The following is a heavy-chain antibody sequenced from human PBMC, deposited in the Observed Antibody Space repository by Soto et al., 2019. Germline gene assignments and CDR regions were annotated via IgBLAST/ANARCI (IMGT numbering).Heavy chain of an antibody. Sequence: SETLSLTCTVSGGSISSGGYYWSWIRQPPGKGLEWIGSIYYSGSTYYNPSLKSRVTISVDTSKNQFSLKLSSVTAADTAVYYCARHRRRWYFDYWGQGTLVTVSS. CDR2: IYYSGST. CDR3: ARHRRRWYFDY. V-gene: IGHV4-39*01. CDR1: GGSISSGGYY. D-gene: IGHD6-13*01. J-gene: IGHJ4*02.